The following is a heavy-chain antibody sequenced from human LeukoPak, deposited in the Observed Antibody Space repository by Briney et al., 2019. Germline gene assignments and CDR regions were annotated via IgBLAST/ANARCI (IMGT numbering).Heavy chain of an antibody. CDR1: GGSFSGYY. J-gene: IGHJ3*02. Sequence: PSETPSLTCVVYGGSFSGYYWSWIRQPPGKGLEWIGEINHSGSTNYNPSLKSRVAISVDTSKNQFSLKLSSVTAADTAVYYCARSGYYYDSSGYYPPAAFDIWGQGTMVTVSS. CDR3: ARSGYYYDSSGYYPPAAFDI. D-gene: IGHD3-22*01. CDR2: INHSGST. V-gene: IGHV4-34*01.